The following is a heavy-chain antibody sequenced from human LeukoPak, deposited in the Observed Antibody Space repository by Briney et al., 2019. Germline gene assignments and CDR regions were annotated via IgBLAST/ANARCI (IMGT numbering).Heavy chain of an antibody. Sequence: SETLSLTCTVSGASISSYYWSWLRQPPGKGLEWIGYIYTSGSTNYNPSLKSRVTISVDTSKSQFSLKLSSVTAADTAVYYCARHPHSYYFYYMDVWGKGTTVTVSS. CDR1: GASISSYY. V-gene: IGHV4-4*09. CDR2: IYTSGST. J-gene: IGHJ6*03. CDR3: ARHPHSYYFYYMDV.